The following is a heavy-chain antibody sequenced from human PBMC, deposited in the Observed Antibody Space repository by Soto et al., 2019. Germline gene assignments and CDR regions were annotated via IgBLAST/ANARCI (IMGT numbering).Heavy chain of an antibody. J-gene: IGHJ4*02. CDR1: GGTFSSYT. CDR2: IIPILGIA. CDR3: ARDLGAVSGVDY. V-gene: IGHV1-69*08. Sequence: QVQLVQSGAEVKKPGSSVKVSCKASGGTFSSYTISWVRQAPGQGLEWMGRIIPILGIANYAQKFQGRVTITADKSTSTAYMELSSLRSEDTAVYYCARDLGAVSGVDYWGQGTLVTVSS. D-gene: IGHD1-26*01.